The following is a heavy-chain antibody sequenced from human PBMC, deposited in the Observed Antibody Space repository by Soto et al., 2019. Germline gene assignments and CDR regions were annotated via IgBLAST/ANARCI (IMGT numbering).Heavy chain of an antibody. D-gene: IGHD5-18*01. J-gene: IGHJ5*02. CDR1: GPSDKPGAYY. CDR2: LYESGYT. CDR3: VRALRHTAMVSPWFDP. Sequence: TLSLSFPVSGPSDKPGAYYWGWVRQRPWMGLEWVGYLYESGYTYYNTSLKSRLTISLDRSNNQLPLGLTSVPAADTAVYYCVRALRHTAMVSPWFDPWGQGTLVTVSS. V-gene: IGHV4-31*03.